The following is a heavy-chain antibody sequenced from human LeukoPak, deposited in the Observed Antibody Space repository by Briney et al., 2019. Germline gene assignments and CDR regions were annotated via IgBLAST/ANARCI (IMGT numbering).Heavy chain of an antibody. CDR2: INSDGSST. J-gene: IGHJ5*02. CDR3: ARQNWFDP. V-gene: IGHV3-74*01. Sequence: GGSLRLSCAASGFTFSSYWMHWVRQAPEKGLVWVSRINSDGSSTSCADSVKGRFTISRDNAKNTLYLQMNSLRAEDTAVYYCARQNWFDPWGQGAQVTVSS. CDR1: GFTFSSYW.